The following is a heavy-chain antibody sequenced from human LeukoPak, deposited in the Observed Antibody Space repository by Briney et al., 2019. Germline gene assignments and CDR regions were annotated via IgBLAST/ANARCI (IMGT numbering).Heavy chain of an antibody. Sequence: GGSLRLSCAASGFTFDDYAMHWVRQAPGKGLEWVSGISWNSGSIGYADAVKGRFTISRDNAKNSLHLQMHSLRAEDTAVYYCVRDNPRCCGVVPANIDDYWGQGTLVTVSS. V-gene: IGHV3-9*01. CDR2: ISWNSGSI. D-gene: IGHD2-15*01. CDR1: GFTFDDYA. J-gene: IGHJ4*02. CDR3: VRDNPRCCGVVPANIDDY.